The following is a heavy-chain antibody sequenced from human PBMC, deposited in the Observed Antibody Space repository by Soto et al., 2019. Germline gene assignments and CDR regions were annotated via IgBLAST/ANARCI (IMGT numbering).Heavy chain of an antibody. CDR1: GYTFTSYY. CDR3: DRDDFIAAAGY. D-gene: IGHD6-25*01. CDR2: TNPSGGST. V-gene: IGHV1-46*03. J-gene: IGHJ4*02. Sequence: GASVTVSCKASGYTFTSYYMHWVRQAPGQELEWRGITNPSGGSTSYAKKFKGRVTMTRDTSTSTVYMELSSLRSEDTAVYYCDRDDFIAAAGYWGQGTLVTVSS.